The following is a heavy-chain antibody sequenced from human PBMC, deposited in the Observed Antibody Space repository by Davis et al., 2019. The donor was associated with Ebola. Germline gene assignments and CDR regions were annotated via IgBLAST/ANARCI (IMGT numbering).Heavy chain of an antibody. CDR1: GGSVSSGSYY. CDR3: ASQVGATTDQYFDY. Sequence: PSETLSLTCTVSGGSVSSGSYYWSWIRQPPGKGLEWIGYIYYSGSTNYNPSLKSRVTISVDTSKNHFSLKLSSVTAADTAVYYCASQVGATTDQYFDYWGQGTLVTVSS. CDR2: IYYSGST. D-gene: IGHD1-26*01. J-gene: IGHJ4*02. V-gene: IGHV4-61*03.